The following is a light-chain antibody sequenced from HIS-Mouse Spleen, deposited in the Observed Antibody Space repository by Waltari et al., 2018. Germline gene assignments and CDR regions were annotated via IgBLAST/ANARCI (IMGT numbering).Light chain of an antibody. CDR3: QQYGSSPWT. J-gene: IGKJ1*01. CDR1: QSVSSSY. V-gene: IGKV3-20*01. CDR2: GAS. Sequence: EIVLTQSPGTLSLSPVERATLSCRASQSVSSSYLAWYQQKPGQAPRLLIYGASSSATGIPDRFSGSGSGTDFTLTISRLEPEDFAVYYCQQYGSSPWTFGQGTKVEIK.